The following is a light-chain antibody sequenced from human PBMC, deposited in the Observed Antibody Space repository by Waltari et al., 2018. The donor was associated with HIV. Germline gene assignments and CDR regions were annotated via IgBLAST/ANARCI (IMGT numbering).Light chain of an antibody. CDR3: QSYDGSLGGYV. Sequence: SVLTQPPSVSGAPGQRVTISCTGTISNIGAGYDVHWYQQLPATAPKLLIYGHTNRPSGVPDRFSGSKSGTSASLAITGLQAEDEADYYCQSYDGSLGGYVFGTGTAVTVL. J-gene: IGLJ1*01. V-gene: IGLV1-40*01. CDR1: ISNIGAGYD. CDR2: GHT.